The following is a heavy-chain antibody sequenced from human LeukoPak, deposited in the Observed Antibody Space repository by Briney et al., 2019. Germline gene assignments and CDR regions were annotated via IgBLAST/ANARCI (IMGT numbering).Heavy chain of an antibody. Sequence: SETLSLTCTVSGASISSYFWSWIRQPPGKGLEWIGYIYYSGSTNYNPSLKSRVTISVDTSKNQFSLKLSSVTAADTAVYYCARRRGYYDSSGYYFRLDFDYWGQGTLVTVSS. CDR1: GASISSYF. J-gene: IGHJ4*02. D-gene: IGHD3-22*01. CDR3: ARRRGYYDSSGYYFRLDFDY. CDR2: IYYSGST. V-gene: IGHV4-59*12.